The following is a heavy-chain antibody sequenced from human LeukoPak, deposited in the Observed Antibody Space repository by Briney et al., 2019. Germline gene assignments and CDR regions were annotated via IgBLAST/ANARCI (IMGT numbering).Heavy chain of an antibody. CDR1: GFTFSSYG. D-gene: IGHD3-22*01. CDR2: IWYDGSNK. J-gene: IGHJ4*02. V-gene: IGHV3-33*01. CDR3: AREGYYYDSSGCYRTFDY. Sequence: PGGSLRLSCAASGFTFSSYGMHWVRQAPGKGLEWVAVIWYDGSNKYYADSVKGRFTISRDNSKNTLYLQMNSLRAEDTAVYYCAREGYYYDSSGCYRTFDYWGQGTLVTVSS.